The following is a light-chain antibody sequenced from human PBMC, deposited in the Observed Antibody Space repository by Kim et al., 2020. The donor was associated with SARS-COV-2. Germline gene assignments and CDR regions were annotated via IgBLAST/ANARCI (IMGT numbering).Light chain of an antibody. V-gene: IGLV3-1*01. CDR2: QDN. J-gene: IGLJ3*02. CDR1: KLGDKY. Sequence: SYELTQPPSVSVSPGQTANITCSGDKLGDKYACWYQQKPGRSPVLVIYQDNKRPSGIPERFSGSNSGNTATLTISGTQAMDEADYYCQAWDSSTGRVFGGGTQLTVL. CDR3: QAWDSSTGRV.